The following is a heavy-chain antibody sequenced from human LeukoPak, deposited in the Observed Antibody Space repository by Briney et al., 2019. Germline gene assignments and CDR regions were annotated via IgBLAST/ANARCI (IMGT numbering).Heavy chain of an antibody. D-gene: IGHD3-10*01. Sequence: GASVKVSCKASGYTFTGYYMHWVRQAPGQGLEWMGWINPNSGGTNYAQKFQGRVTMTRDTSISTAYMELSRLRSDDTAVYYCARVAVRGQSAKDYWGQGTLVTVSS. CDR2: INPNSGGT. CDR1: GYTFTGYY. V-gene: IGHV1-2*02. J-gene: IGHJ4*02. CDR3: ARVAVRGQSAKDY.